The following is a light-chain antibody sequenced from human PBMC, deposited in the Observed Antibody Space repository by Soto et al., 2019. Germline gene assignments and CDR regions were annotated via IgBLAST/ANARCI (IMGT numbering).Light chain of an antibody. V-gene: IGKV4-1*01. J-gene: IGKJ1*01. CDR2: WAS. CDR3: QQYYSNPWT. CDR1: QSVLYSSNNKNY. Sequence: DIVMTQSPDSLAVSLGERATINCKSSQSVLYSSNNKNYLAWYQQKPGQPPKLLIYWASTRESGVPDRFSGSGSGTDFTLTISSLQAEDVAVYYCQQYYSNPWTFGQGNKVESK.